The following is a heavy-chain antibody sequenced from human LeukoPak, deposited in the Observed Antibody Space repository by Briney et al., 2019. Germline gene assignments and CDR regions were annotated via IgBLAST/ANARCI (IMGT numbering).Heavy chain of an antibody. CDR2: INPSGGST. V-gene: IGHV1-46*03. J-gene: IGHJ4*02. Sequence: GASVKVSCKASGYTFTSYYMRWVRQAPGQGLEWMGIINPSGGSTSYAQKFQGRVTMTRDTSTSTVYMELSSLRSEDTAVYYCARDRYYGSGTTPLGYWGQGTLATVSS. CDR1: GYTFTSYY. CDR3: ARDRYYGSGTTPLGY. D-gene: IGHD3-10*01.